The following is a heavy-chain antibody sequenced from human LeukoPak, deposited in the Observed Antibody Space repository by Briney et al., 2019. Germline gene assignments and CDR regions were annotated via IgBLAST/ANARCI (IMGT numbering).Heavy chain of an antibody. CDR3: ARDRNIDGGENDYGGNCAFDI. CDR1: GFTFSSYS. J-gene: IGHJ3*02. D-gene: IGHD4-23*01. Sequence: GGSLRLSCAASGFTFSSYSMNWVRQAPGKGLEWVSSISSSSSYIYYADSVKGRSTISRDNTKNSLYLQMDSLRAEDTAVYYCARDRNIDGGENDYGGNCAFDIWGQGTMVTVSS. V-gene: IGHV3-21*01. CDR2: ISSSSSYI.